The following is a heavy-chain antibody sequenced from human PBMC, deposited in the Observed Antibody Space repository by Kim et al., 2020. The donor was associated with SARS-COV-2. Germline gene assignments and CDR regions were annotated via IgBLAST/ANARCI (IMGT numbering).Heavy chain of an antibody. Sequence: GGSLRLSCAASGFTFSRYAMHWVRQAPGKGLEWVAVISYDGSNKYYADSVRGRFTISRDNSKNTLYLQMNSLRPEDTAVYYCARESFGEIWFDYWGQGTL. CDR3: ARESFGEIWFDY. V-gene: IGHV3-30-3*01. CDR1: GFTFSRYA. CDR2: ISYDGSNK. J-gene: IGHJ4*02. D-gene: IGHD3-10*01.